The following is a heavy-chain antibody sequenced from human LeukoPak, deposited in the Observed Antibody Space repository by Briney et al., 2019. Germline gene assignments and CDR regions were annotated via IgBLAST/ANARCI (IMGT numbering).Heavy chain of an antibody. J-gene: IGHJ3*02. D-gene: IGHD4-17*01. Sequence: YPSETLSLTCAVYGGSFSGYYWSWIRQPPGKGLEWIGEINHSGSTNYNPSLKSRVTISVDTSKNQFSLKLSSVTAADTAVYYCARAPFYGDYVNAFDIWGQGTMVTVSS. CDR1: GGSFSGYY. V-gene: IGHV4-34*01. CDR2: INHSGST. CDR3: ARAPFYGDYVNAFDI.